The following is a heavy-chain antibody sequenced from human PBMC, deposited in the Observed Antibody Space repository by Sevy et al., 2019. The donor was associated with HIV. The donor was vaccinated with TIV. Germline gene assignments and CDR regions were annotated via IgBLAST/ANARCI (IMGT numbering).Heavy chain of an antibody. D-gene: IGHD6-13*01. V-gene: IGHV4-30-2*01. CDR3: ARVVGYSSSSHWFDP. Sequence: SETLSLTCTVSGGSISSGGYSWSWIRQPPGKGLEWIGYIYHSGSTYYNPSLKSRVTISVDRSKNQFSLKLSSVTAADTDVYYCARVVGYSSSSHWFDPWGQGTLVTVSS. J-gene: IGHJ5*02. CDR1: GGSISSGGYS. CDR2: IYHSGST.